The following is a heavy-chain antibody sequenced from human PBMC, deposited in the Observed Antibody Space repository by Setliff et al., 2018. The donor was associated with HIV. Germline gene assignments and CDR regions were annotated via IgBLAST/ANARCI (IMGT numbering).Heavy chain of an antibody. D-gene: IGHD3-10*01. Sequence: SETLSLTCTISGGSFGVYRWSWIRQSAGRGLEWIGRIDSRGTTDYKPSLKGRVAISVDTSRTQFSLRVASVTAADTAVYFCARDRHSSGLGSYGPWGPGILVTVSS. J-gene: IGHJ5*02. V-gene: IGHV4-4*07. CDR2: IDSRGTT. CDR1: GGSFGVYR. CDR3: ARDRHSSGLGSYGP.